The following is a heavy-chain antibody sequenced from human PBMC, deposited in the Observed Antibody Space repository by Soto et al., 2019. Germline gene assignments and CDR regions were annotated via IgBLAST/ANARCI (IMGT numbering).Heavy chain of an antibody. CDR2: IYHSGST. Sequence: SETLSLTCGVSSGSISSSNWWSWVRQPPGKGLEWIGEIYHSGSTNYNPSLKSRVTISVDKSKNQFSLKLSSVTAADTAVYYCARDKKLYCSSTSCNRAGFEYWGQGTLVTVSS. CDR3: ARDKKLYCSSTSCNRAGFEY. CDR1: SGSISSSNW. J-gene: IGHJ4*02. V-gene: IGHV4-4*02. D-gene: IGHD2-2*01.